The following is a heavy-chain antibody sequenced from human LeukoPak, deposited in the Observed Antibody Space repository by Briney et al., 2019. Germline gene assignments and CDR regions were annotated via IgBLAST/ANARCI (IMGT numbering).Heavy chain of an antibody. CDR1: GYTFTGFC. D-gene: IGHD3-10*01. J-gene: IGHJ1*01. CDR2: LNPNSGGT. V-gene: IGHV1-2*02. Sequence: GASVKVSCKASGYTFTGFCIHWVRQAPGQGLEWMGWLNPNSGGTNYAQNFQGRATMTRDTSISTGYMELSRLRSDDTAVYYCARDLDNYSGSGSYYNGDPLFQHWGQGTLVTVSS. CDR3: ARDLDNYSGSGSYYNGDPLFQH.